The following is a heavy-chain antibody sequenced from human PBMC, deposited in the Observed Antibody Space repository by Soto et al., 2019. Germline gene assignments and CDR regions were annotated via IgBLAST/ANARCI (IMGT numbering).Heavy chain of an antibody. J-gene: IGHJ1*01. V-gene: IGHV3-23*01. CDR2: ISGSGGST. CDR3: AKDPRYCSSTSCSPGYFQH. CDR1: GFTFSSYA. Sequence: EVQLLESGGGLVQPGGSLRLSCAASGFTFSSYAMSWVRQAPGKGLEWVSAISGSGGSTYYVDSVKGRFTISRDNSKNTLYLQMNSLRAEDTAVYYCAKDPRYCSSTSCSPGYFQHWGQGTLVTVSS. D-gene: IGHD2-2*01.